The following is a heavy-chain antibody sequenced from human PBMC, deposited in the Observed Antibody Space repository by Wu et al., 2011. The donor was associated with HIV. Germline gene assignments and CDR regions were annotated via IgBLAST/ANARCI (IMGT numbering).Heavy chain of an antibody. CDR1: GGTFSSYS. J-gene: IGHJ5*01. V-gene: IGHV1-69*14. CDR3: ARDWGATVVVYLLDS. Sequence: QVQLVQSGAEVKKPGSSVKVSCKASGGTFSSYSIIWVRQAPGQGLEWMGGIIPIFGTANYAQKFQGRVTITADKSTSTAYMELSSLRSEDTALYYCARDWGATVVVYLLDSWGQGTPVTVSS. CDR2: IIPIFGTA. D-gene: IGHD2-8*02.